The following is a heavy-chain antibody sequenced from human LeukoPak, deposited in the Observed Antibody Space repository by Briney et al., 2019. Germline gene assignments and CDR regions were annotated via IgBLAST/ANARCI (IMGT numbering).Heavy chain of an antibody. CDR1: GYSFSTYW. V-gene: IGHV5-51*01. D-gene: IGHD3-22*01. CDR3: ARTSDDSSGYYYGY. CDR2: IYPGDSDT. J-gene: IGHJ4*02. Sequence: GESLQISCQGSGYSFSTYWIGWVRQMPGKGLEWMGIIYPGDSDTRYSPSFQGQVTISADKSISTAYLQWSSLKTSDTAMYYCARTSDDSSGYYYGYWGQGTLVTVSS.